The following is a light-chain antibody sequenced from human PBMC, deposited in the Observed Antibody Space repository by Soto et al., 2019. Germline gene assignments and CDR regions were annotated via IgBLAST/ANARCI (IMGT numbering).Light chain of an antibody. CDR3: SSHTSYYPRV. CDR1: SSDVGGYNF. Sequence: QSALTQPASVSGSPGQSIAISCTGTSSDVGGYNFVSWYQQHPGKAPKLMIHEVSNRPSGVSDRFSGSKSGNTASLTISGLQADDEADYYCSSHTSYYPRVFGTGTQLTVL. J-gene: IGLJ1*01. CDR2: EVS. V-gene: IGLV2-14*01.